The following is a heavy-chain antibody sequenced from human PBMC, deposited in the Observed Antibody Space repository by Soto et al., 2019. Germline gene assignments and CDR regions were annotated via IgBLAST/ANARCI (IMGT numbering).Heavy chain of an antibody. D-gene: IGHD6-6*01. J-gene: IGHJ6*02. CDR1: GYSIRSGYF. Sequence: SETLSLTCAVSGYSIRSGYFWGWIRQPPGKGLEWIGSMYHSGITYYNLSLKSRVTISVDTSKNQLSLKLSSATAADTAVYYCARSMYSTSAQLYYGMYVWGQGTTVTVS. CDR3: ARSMYSTSAQLYYGMYV. CDR2: MYHSGIT. V-gene: IGHV4-38-2*01.